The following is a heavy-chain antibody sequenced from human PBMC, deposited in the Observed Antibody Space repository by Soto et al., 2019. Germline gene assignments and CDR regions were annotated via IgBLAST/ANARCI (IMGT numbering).Heavy chain of an antibody. J-gene: IGHJ4*02. V-gene: IGHV1-3*01. Sequence: QVQLVQSGAEVKKPGASVKVFCKASGYIFTSYVMEWVRQAPGQRLEWMGWINAGNGNTKYSQKFQGRVTITRDTSANTAYMELSSLRSEDTAVYYCARSAPPIDYWGQGTLVTVSS. CDR2: INAGNGNT. CDR3: ARSAPPIDY. CDR1: GYIFTSYV.